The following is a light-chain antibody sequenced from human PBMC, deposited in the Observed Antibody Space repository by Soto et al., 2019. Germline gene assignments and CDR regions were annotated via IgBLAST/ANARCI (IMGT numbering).Light chain of an antibody. CDR2: AAS. CDR1: QGISSR. J-gene: IGKJ4*01. CDR3: QPANSFPLT. Sequence: DIQMTQSPSSVSSSVGDRVTLTCRTSQGISSRFAGYHQKPGKAPKLLIYAASSLQSGVPSRFSGSGAGTYFTLTISSRLPEDFATYYCQPANSFPLTFGGGTKVEIK. V-gene: IGKV1-12*01.